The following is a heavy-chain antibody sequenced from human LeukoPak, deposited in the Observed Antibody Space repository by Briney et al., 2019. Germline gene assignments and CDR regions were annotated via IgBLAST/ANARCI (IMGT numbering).Heavy chain of an antibody. J-gene: IGHJ3*01. CDR2: ISASGAYT. V-gene: IGHV3-23*01. Sequence: GGSLRLSCAASGFTFNNYAMNWVRQAPGKGLEWVSGISASGAYTYYEDSVKGRFTISRDNSKNTLYLQMSSLRVEDTAVYYCTRGGWGGSHFDAFDLWGQGTMVTVSS. CDR3: TRGGWGGSHFDAFDL. D-gene: IGHD1-26*01. CDR1: GFTFNNYA.